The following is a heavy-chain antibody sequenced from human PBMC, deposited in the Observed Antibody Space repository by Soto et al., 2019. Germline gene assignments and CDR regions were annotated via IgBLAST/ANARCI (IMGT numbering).Heavy chain of an antibody. V-gene: IGHV4-34*01. CDR2: INHSGST. J-gene: IGHJ4*02. CDR1: GGSFSGYY. CDR3: ARERYDILTGYYGIAY. Sequence: QVQLQQWGAGLLKPSETLSLTCAVYGGSFSGYYWSWIRQPPGKGLEWIGEINHSGSTNYNPSLKSRVTISVDTSKNQFSLKLSSVTAADTAVYYCARERYDILTGYYGIAYWGQGTLVTVSS. D-gene: IGHD3-9*01.